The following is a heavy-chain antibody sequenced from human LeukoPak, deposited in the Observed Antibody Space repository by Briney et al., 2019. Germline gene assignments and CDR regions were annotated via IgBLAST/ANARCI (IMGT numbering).Heavy chain of an antibody. V-gene: IGHV3-33*08. Sequence: GGSLRLSCAASGFTFGNYAMSWVRQAPGKGLEWVAAIWYDGSKTSYTDSVKGRFTVSRDISKNTVYLQMNGLKAEDTAVYYCARDDCSTTPCYAYWGQGTLVTASS. CDR3: ARDDCSTTPCYAY. D-gene: IGHD2-2*01. CDR1: GFTFGNYA. J-gene: IGHJ4*02. CDR2: IWYDGSKT.